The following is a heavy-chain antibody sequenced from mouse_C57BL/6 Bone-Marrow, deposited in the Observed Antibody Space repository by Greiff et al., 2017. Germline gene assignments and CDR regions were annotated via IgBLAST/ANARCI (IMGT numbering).Heavy chain of an antibody. CDR2: ISSGGSST. Sequence: EVQLQESGGDLVKPGGSLKLSCAASGFTFSSYGMSWVRQTPDKRLEWVATISSGGSSTYYPDSVKGRFTISRDNAKNTLYLQMSSLKSEDTAMYYCARLFQFAYWGQGTLVTVSA. J-gene: IGHJ3*01. V-gene: IGHV5-6*01. CDR3: ARLFQFAY. CDR1: GFTFSSYG.